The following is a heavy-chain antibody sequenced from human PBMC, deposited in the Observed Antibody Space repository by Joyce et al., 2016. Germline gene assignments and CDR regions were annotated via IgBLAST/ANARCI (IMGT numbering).Heavy chain of an antibody. J-gene: IGHJ4*02. D-gene: IGHD3-10*01. CDR1: GFTFSSYA. CDR3: AKSSGSGSTYYFDF. Sequence: EVQLLVSGGGLVQPGGSPRLSCAASGFTFSSYAMNWVRQTPGKGLEWVSAISATGGSRYSADSVKGRFTISRDSSKNTLYLQMNSLRAEDTAVYYCAKSSGSGSTYYFDFWGQGTLVTVSS. CDR2: ISATGGSR. V-gene: IGHV3-23*01.